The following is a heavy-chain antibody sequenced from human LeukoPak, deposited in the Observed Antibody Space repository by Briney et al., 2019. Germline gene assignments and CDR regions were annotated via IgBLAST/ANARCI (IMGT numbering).Heavy chain of an antibody. CDR2: ISPSGGST. D-gene: IGHD3-22*01. CDR1: GYTFTSNY. J-gene: IGHJ4*02. CDR3: ARGRGYDSSGYYLVY. Sequence: ASVKVSCKAFGYTFTSNYMHWVRQAPGQGPEWMGVISPSGGSTTYAQKFQGRVTLTRDMSTSTDYLELSSLRSEDTAVYYCARGRGYDSSGYYLVYWGQGSLVTVSS. V-gene: IGHV1-46*01.